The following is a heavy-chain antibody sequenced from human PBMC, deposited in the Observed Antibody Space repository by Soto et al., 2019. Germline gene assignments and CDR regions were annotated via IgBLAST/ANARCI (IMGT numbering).Heavy chain of an antibody. V-gene: IGHV4-30-2*01. D-gene: IGHD3-10*01. Sequence: QLQLQESGSGLVKPSQTLSLTCAVSGGSISSGGYSWSWIRQPPGKGLEWIGYIYHSGSTYYNPSLKSRVTITVDRSKNQFSLKLRSVTAADTAVYYCAMVRGCLNWFDPWGQGTLVTVSS. CDR2: IYHSGST. CDR3: AMVRGCLNWFDP. J-gene: IGHJ5*02. CDR1: GGSISSGGYS.